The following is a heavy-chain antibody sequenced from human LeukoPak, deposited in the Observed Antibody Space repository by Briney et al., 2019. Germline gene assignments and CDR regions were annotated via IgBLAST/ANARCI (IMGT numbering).Heavy chain of an antibody. Sequence: GGSLRLPCAASGFTFSSYAVSWVRQAPGKGLEWVSSISGSGSSTYYADSVKGRFTIFRDNSKNTLYLQMNSLRAEDTAVYYCARGADYYDTKHFQYWGQGTLVTVSS. J-gene: IGHJ4*02. D-gene: IGHD3-22*01. CDR3: ARGADYYDTKHFQY. CDR1: GFTFSSYA. V-gene: IGHV3-23*01. CDR2: ISGSGSST.